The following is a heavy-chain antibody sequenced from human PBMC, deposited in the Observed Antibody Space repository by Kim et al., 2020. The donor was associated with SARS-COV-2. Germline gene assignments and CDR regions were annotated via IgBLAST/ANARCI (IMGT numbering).Heavy chain of an antibody. CDR3: ARHYDTAMALGYYYYGMDV. Sequence: GASLKISCKGSGYSFTSYWIGWVRQMPGKGLEWMGIIYPGDSDTRYSPSFQGQVTISADKSISTAYLQWSSLKASDTAMYYCARHYDTAMALGYYYYGMDVWGQGTTVTVSS. CDR2: IYPGDSDT. J-gene: IGHJ6*02. CDR1: GYSFTSYW. V-gene: IGHV5-51*01. D-gene: IGHD5-18*01.